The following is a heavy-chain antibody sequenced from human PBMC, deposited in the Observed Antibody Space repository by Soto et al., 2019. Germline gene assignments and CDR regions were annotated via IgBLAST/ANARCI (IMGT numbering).Heavy chain of an antibody. J-gene: IGHJ4*02. D-gene: IGHD6-19*01. Sequence: EVQLLESGGGLVQPGGSLRLSCAASGFTFSSYAMSWVRQAPGKGLEWVSAISGSGGSTYYADSVKGRFTISRDNSKNTLYLQMNSLRAEDTAVYYCTITKLAVAGPGHWGQGTLVTVSS. CDR3: TITKLAVAGPGH. CDR1: GFTFSSYA. V-gene: IGHV3-23*01. CDR2: ISGSGGST.